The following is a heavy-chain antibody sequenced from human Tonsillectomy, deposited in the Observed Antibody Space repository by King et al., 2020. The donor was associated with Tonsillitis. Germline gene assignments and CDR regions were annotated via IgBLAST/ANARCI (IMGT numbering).Heavy chain of an antibody. CDR2: FDPEDGET. V-gene: IGHV1-24*01. Sequence: QLVQSGAEVKKPGASVKVSCKVSGYTLTELSMHWVRQAPGKGLEWMGGFDPEDGETIYAQKFQGRVTMTEDTSTDTAYMELSSLRSEDTAVYYCATSGYSSSWYYSTDAFDIWGQGTMVTVSS. CDR3: ATSGYSSSWYYSTDAFDI. CDR1: GYTLTELS. J-gene: IGHJ3*02. D-gene: IGHD6-13*01.